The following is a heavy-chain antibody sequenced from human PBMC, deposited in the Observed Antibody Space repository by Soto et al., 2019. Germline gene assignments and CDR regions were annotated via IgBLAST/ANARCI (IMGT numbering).Heavy chain of an antibody. CDR1: GFTFNNYA. Sequence: GGSLRLSCAASGFTFNNYAMTWVRQAPEKGLEWVSTISGSGGNTYYADSVKGRFTISRDNSKNTLYLQMNSLRAEDTAVYYCAKDPRKYCSGGSCYSDYWGQGTLVTVSS. CDR3: AKDPRKYCSGGSCYSDY. V-gene: IGHV3-23*01. D-gene: IGHD2-15*01. J-gene: IGHJ4*02. CDR2: ISGSGGNT.